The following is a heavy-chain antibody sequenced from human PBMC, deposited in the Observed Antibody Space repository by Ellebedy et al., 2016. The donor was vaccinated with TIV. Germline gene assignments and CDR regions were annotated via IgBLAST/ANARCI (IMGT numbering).Heavy chain of an antibody. V-gene: IGHV2-70*11. D-gene: IGHD6-19*01. Sequence: SGPTLVKPTQTLTLTCTFSGFSLSTSGMCVSWIRQPPGKALEWLARIDWDDETYYSTSLKTRLTISKDTSKTQVVLKMTNMDPVDTGTYYCARMVAGTRVLDYWGQGILVTVSS. J-gene: IGHJ4*02. CDR3: ARMVAGTRVLDY. CDR1: GFSLSTSGMC. CDR2: IDWDDET.